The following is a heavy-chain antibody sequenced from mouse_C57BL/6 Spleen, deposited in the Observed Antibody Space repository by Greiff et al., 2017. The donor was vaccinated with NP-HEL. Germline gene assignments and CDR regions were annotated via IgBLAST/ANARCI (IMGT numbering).Heavy chain of an antibody. CDR2: INPNNGGT. Sequence: EVQLQQSGPELVKPGASVKISCKASGYTFTDYYMNWVKQSHGKSLEWIGDINPNNGGTSYNQKFKGKATLTVDKSSSTAYMELRSLTSEDSAVYYCARSGDYDEVYYAMDYWGQGTSVTVSS. D-gene: IGHD2-4*01. V-gene: IGHV1-26*01. J-gene: IGHJ4*01. CDR3: ARSGDYDEVYYAMDY. CDR1: GYTFTDYY.